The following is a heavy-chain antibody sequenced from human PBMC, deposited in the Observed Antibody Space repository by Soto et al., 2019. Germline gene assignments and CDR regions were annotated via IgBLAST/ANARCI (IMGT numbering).Heavy chain of an antibody. Sequence: GASVKVSCKASGGTFSSYAISWVRQAPGQGLEWMGGIIPIFGTANYAQKFQGRVTITAAESTSTAYMELSSLRSEDTAVYYCARVSEGLYYDFWSGYPAQAPLDYDAMDVWGQGTTV. CDR2: IIPIFGTA. CDR1: GGTFSSYA. CDR3: ARVSEGLYYDFWSGYPAQAPLDYDAMDV. V-gene: IGHV1-69*13. J-gene: IGHJ6*02. D-gene: IGHD3-3*01.